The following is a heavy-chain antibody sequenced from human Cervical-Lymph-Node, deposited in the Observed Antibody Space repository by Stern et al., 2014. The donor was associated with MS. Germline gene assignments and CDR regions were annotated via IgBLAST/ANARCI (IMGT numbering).Heavy chain of an antibody. CDR2: ISYHGRT. D-gene: IGHD3-3*01. Sequence: QLQLQESGPGLVKPSETLSLTCSVSGDSMNTDYWSWIRQPPGKGLEWIGYISYHGRTNHNPSLKSRVTLSLETSKNQFSLRLSSVTAAGTAVYYCARGGLRWIRWGQGTLVTVSS. CDR1: GDSMNTDY. J-gene: IGHJ4*02. CDR3: ARGGLRWIR. V-gene: IGHV4-59*01.